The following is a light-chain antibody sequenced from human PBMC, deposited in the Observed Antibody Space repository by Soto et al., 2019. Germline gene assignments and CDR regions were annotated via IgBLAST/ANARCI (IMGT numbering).Light chain of an antibody. Sequence: DIVLTQSPVSLPVTPGEPVSISCRSSQSLLHGDGYNCLDWYLQKPGQYPQVLIYWGSNRASGVPDRFSGSASGKDFKLKISRVEPEDVGVYECMQVLQLPVTFGQGTRLEIK. CDR3: MQVLQLPVT. CDR1: QSLLHGDGYNC. CDR2: WGS. J-gene: IGKJ5*01. V-gene: IGKV2-28*01.